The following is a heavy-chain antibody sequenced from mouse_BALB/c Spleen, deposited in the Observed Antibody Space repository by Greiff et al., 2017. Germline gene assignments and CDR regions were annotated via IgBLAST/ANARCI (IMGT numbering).Heavy chain of an antibody. CDR2: IYPSDSYT. Sequence: QVQLQQPGAELVRPGASVKLSCKASGYTFTSYWINWVKQRPGQGLEWIGNIYPSDSYTNYNQKFKDKATLTVDKSSSTAYMQLSSPTSEDSAVYYCTRDYDGSSYEAMDDWGQGTSVTVSS. D-gene: IGHD1-1*01. J-gene: IGHJ4*01. CDR3: TRDYDGSSYEAMDD. V-gene: IGHV1-69*02. CDR1: GYTFTSYW.